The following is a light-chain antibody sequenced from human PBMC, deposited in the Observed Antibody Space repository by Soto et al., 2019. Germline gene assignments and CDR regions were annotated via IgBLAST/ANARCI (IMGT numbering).Light chain of an antibody. CDR1: QSVSSSY. CDR3: KQYGSSPGT. V-gene: IGKV3-20*01. CDR2: GAS. J-gene: IGKJ1*01. Sequence: EIVLTQSPGTLSLSPGERATLSCRASQSVSSSYLAWYQQKPGQAPRLLIYGASSRATGIPDRFSGSGSGTTFTLTISRREPEDFAVYYCKQYGSSPGTFGQGTKVEIK.